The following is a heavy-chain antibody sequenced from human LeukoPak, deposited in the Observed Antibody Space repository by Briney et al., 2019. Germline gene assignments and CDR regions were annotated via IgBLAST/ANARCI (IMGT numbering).Heavy chain of an antibody. V-gene: IGHV1-2*02. CDR3: ARGSSSSRYKYFLDY. CDR1: VYTLTGYF. CDR2: INPDSGGT. D-gene: IGHD6-13*01. Sequence: ASVKVSCQPSVYTLTGYFVHWVPQAPGQGLEWMGWINPDSGGTKYAQKFQGRVTMTRDTSISTAYMELSRLRPDDTGVYYCARGSSSSRYKYFLDYWGQGTPVTVSS. J-gene: IGHJ4*02.